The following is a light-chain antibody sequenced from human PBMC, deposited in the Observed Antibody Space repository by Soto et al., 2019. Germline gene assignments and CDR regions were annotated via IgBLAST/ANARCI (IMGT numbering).Light chain of an antibody. CDR2: GAY. J-gene: IGKJ1*01. V-gene: IGKV3-15*01. Sequence: EIVLTQSPATRSLSPGESATLSGRASQSISSNLAWYQQKPGQAPRLIIHGAYTRATGIPARFSGSGSGTEFTLTISSLQSEDFAVYFCQQYNNWPPHTFGQGTKVDIK. CDR3: QQYNNWPPHT. CDR1: QSISSN.